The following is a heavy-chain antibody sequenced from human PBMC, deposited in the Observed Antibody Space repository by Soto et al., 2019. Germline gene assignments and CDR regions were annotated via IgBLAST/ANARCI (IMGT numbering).Heavy chain of an antibody. CDR3: ARSSPVVTAP. CDR2: IYYSGST. CDR1: GGSISSGGYY. V-gene: IGHV4-31*03. D-gene: IGHD2-21*02. Sequence: QVQLQESGPGLVKPSQTLSLTCTVSGGSISSGGYYWSWIRQHPGKGLEWIGYIYYSGSTYYNPSPKGRITGSVDTSKNQFSLKLSSVTAADTAVYYCARSSPVVTAPWGQGTLGTVSS. J-gene: IGHJ5*02.